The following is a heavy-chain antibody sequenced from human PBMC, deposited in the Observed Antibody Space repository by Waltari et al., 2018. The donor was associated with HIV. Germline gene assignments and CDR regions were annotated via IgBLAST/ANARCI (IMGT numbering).Heavy chain of an antibody. J-gene: IGHJ4*02. CDR2: IYYSGST. CDR1: GGSISSYY. CDR3: ARGLRVRFLEWSIGYFDD. V-gene: IGHV4-59*01. D-gene: IGHD3-3*01. Sequence: QVQLQESGPGLVKPSETLSLTCTVSGGSISSYYWSWIRQPPGKGLEWIGYIYYSGSTTYSPPLKSRVTISVDTSKSQFALKLSSVTAADTAVYYCARGLRVRFLEWSIGYFDDWGQGTLVTVSS.